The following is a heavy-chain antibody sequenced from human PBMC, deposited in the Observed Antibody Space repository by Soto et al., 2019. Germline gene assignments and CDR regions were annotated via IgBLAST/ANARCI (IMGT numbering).Heavy chain of an antibody. CDR3: AKDRYLGDFWSGYLFDY. CDR2: ISYDGSNK. CDR1: GFTFSSYG. V-gene: IGHV3-30*18. J-gene: IGHJ4*02. D-gene: IGHD3-3*01. Sequence: GGSLRLSCAASGFTFSSYGMHWVRQAPGKGLEWVAVISYDGSNKYYADSVKGRFTISRDNSKNTLYLQMNSLRAEDTAVYYCAKDRYLGDFWSGYLFDYWGQGTLVTVSS.